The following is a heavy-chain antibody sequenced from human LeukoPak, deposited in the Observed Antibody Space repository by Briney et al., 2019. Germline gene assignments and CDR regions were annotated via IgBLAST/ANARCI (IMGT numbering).Heavy chain of an antibody. Sequence: GGSLRLSCAASGFTFVSYWMHWVRQAPGKGLVWVSRINGYGSSTDFADSVKGRFTISRDNAKDTLYLQMNSLRAEDTAVYYCARDAPGNTALDYWGQGTLVTVSS. J-gene: IGHJ4*02. D-gene: IGHD5-18*01. CDR1: GFTFVSYW. V-gene: IGHV3-74*01. CDR3: ARDAPGNTALDY. CDR2: INGYGSST.